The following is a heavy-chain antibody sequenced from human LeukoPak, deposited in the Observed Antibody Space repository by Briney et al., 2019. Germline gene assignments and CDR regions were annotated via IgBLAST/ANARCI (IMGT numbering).Heavy chain of an antibody. CDR2: IYSGGST. J-gene: IGHJ4*02. CDR3: ARGATVTTFDY. V-gene: IGHV3-66*01. Sequence: GGSLRLSCAASGFTVSSNYMSWVRQAPGKGLEWVSVIYSGGSTYYADSVKGRLTISRDNSKNTLYLQMNSLRAEDTAVYYCARGATVTTFDYWGQGTLVTVSS. D-gene: IGHD4-17*01. CDR1: GFTVSSNY.